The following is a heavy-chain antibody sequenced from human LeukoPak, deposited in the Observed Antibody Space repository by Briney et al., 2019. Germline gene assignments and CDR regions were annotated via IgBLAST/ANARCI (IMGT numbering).Heavy chain of an antibody. J-gene: IGHJ5*02. Sequence: GGSLRLPCTASGLLFGDYAMTWVRQAPGKGLEWVGFIRSKPYGGTAEYAASVKGRFTISRDDSKTIAYLDMNGLKTEDTAVYHCTVQVIPSDKWFDPWGQGTPVTVSS. CDR2: IRSKPYGGTA. CDR3: TVQVIPSDKWFDP. CDR1: GLLFGDYA. V-gene: IGHV3-49*04. D-gene: IGHD2-21*01.